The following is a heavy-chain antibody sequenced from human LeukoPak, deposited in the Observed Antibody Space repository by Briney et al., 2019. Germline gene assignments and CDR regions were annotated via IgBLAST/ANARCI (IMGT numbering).Heavy chain of an antibody. CDR2: IYAGGTT. D-gene: IGHD3-10*01. J-gene: IGHJ6*02. Sequence: GGSLRLSCAASGFTFSSYAMSWVRQAPGKGLEWVSVIYAGGTTSYAGSVKGRFTIQMNSLRAEDTAVYYCARERYASGTRCGVDVWGQGTTVTVSS. CDR1: GFTFSSYA. CDR3: ARERYASGTRCGVDV. V-gene: IGHV3-66*01.